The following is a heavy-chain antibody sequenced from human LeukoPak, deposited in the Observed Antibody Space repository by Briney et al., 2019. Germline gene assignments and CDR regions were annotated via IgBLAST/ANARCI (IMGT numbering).Heavy chain of an antibody. CDR1: GFSFGDYS. CDR2: VSSGSRTV. Sequence: GGSLRLSCAASGFSFGDYSMNWVRQAPGKGLEWVSYVSSGSRTVVYADSVKGRFTISRDNVKNSVHLQMNSLRDEDTAVYYCARDSAWAFDIWGQGTMVTVSS. CDR3: ARDSAWAFDI. J-gene: IGHJ3*02. V-gene: IGHV3-48*02.